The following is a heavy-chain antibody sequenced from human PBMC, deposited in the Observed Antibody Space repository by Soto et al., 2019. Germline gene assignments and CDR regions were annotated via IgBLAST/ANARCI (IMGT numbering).Heavy chain of an antibody. J-gene: IGHJ4*02. D-gene: IGHD3-22*01. CDR3: MLGSGWKDFDY. V-gene: IGHV4-39*01. Sequence: SETLSLTCPVSGGSISSSSYYWGWIRQPPGKGLEWIGNIYYSGSTYYNPSLKSRVTISVDTSKNQFSLKLSSVTAADTAVYYCMLGSGWKDFDYWGQGTLVTVSS. CDR2: IYYSGST. CDR1: GGSISSSSYY.